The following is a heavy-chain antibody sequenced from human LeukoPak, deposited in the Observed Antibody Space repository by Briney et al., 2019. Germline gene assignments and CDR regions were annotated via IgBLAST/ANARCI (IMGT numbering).Heavy chain of an antibody. V-gene: IGHV3-30*02. J-gene: IGHJ4*02. CDR2: IRYDGSNK. Sequence: GGSLRLSCAASGFTFSSYGMHWVRQAPGKGLEWVAFIRYDGSNKYYADSVKGRFTISRDNSKNTLYLQMNSLRAEDTAVYYCATGLRATVVTPAKNELGDYWGQGTLVTVSS. CDR1: GFTFSSYG. D-gene: IGHD4-23*01. CDR3: ATGLRATVVTPAKNELGDY.